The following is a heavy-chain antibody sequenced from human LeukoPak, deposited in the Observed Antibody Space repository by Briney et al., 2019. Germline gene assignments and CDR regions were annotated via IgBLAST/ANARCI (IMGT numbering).Heavy chain of an antibody. J-gene: IGHJ4*02. Sequence: GGSLRLSCAASGFTFSSYAMSWVRQAPGKGLEWVSAISGSGGSTYYADSVKGRFTISRDNSKNTLYLQMNSLRAEDTAVYYCVKVGVWFGEFRLYFDYWGQGTLVTVSS. V-gene: IGHV3-23*01. CDR3: VKVGVWFGEFRLYFDY. CDR2: ISGSGGST. CDR1: GFTFSSYA. D-gene: IGHD3-10*01.